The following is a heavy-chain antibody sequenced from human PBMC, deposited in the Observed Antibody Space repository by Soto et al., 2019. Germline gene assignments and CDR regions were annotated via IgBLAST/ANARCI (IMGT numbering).Heavy chain of an antibody. Sequence: GASVKVSCKASGGTFSSYAISWVRQAPGQGLEWMGGIIPIFGTANYAQKFQGRVTITADESTSTAYMELSSLRSEDTAVYYCARAPRYDFWSGYYDYWGQGTLVTVSS. CDR3: ARAPRYDFWSGYYDY. D-gene: IGHD3-3*01. CDR2: IIPIFGTA. J-gene: IGHJ4*02. CDR1: GGTFSSYA. V-gene: IGHV1-69*13.